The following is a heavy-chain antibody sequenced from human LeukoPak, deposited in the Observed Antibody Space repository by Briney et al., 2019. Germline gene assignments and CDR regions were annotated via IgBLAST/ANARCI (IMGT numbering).Heavy chain of an antibody. CDR1: GFTFSSYS. CDR2: ISSSSSYI. Sequence: PGGSLRLSCAASGFTFSSYSMNWVRQAPGKGLEWVSSISSSSSYIYYADSVKGRFTISRDNAKNSLYLQMNSLRAEDTAVYYCARVTTVYNVYEEVAEYFQYWGQGTLVTVSS. D-gene: IGHD5/OR15-5a*01. J-gene: IGHJ1*01. V-gene: IGHV3-21*01. CDR3: ARVTTVYNVYEEVAEYFQY.